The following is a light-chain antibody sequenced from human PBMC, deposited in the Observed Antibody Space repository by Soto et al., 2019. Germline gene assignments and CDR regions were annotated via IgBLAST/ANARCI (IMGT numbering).Light chain of an antibody. CDR1: QSVISY. J-gene: IGKJ1*01. CDR2: DAS. Sequence: EIVLTQSPATLSLSPGERATLSCRASQSVISYLAWYQQKPGQAPRLLIYDASNRATGIPARFSGSGSGTDFTLTISSLDPEDCAVYYCLQRSNWPWTFGQGTKVEIK. CDR3: LQRSNWPWT. V-gene: IGKV3-11*01.